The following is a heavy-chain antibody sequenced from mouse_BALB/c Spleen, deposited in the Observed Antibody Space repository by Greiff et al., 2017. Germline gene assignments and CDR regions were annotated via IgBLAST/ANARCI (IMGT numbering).Heavy chain of an antibody. D-gene: IGHD2-1*01. Sequence: EVHLVESGGGLVQPGGSLRLSCATSGFTFTDYYMSWVRQPPGKALEWLGFIRNKANGYTTEYSASVKGRFTISRDNSQSILYLQMNTLRAEDSATYYCARDKDGNYYFDYWGQGTTLTVSS. CDR1: GFTFTDYY. CDR2: IRNKANGYTT. V-gene: IGHV7-3*02. J-gene: IGHJ2*01. CDR3: ARDKDGNYYFDY.